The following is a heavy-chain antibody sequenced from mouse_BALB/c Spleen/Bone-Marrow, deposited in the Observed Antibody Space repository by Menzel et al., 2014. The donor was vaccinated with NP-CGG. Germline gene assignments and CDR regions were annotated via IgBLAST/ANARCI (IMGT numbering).Heavy chain of an antibody. D-gene: IGHD2-2*01. V-gene: IGHV1-7*01. CDR3: ARGVRGYDGFAY. CDR2: INPSTGYT. Sequence: VQLQQSGAELAKPGASVKMSCKASGYTFXSYWMHWVKQRPGQGLEWIGYINPSTGYTEYNQKFKDKATLTADKSSSKGYMQLSSLTSEDSAVYYCARGVRGYDGFAYWGQGTLVTVSA. J-gene: IGHJ3*01. CDR1: GYTFXSYW.